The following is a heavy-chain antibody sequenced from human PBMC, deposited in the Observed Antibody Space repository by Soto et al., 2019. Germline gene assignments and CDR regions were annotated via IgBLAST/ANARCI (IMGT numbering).Heavy chain of an antibody. J-gene: IGHJ6*02. V-gene: IGHV3-74*01. Sequence: GVSLRLSFAASGYTFSTYWMHWFRQAPGKGLVWVSRINSDGSTTNYADSVKGRFTISRDNAKNTLYLQMNSLRAEDTAVYYCAIGAYFDVGVRGQGTMITGSS. CDR3: AIGAYFDVGV. CDR1: GYTFSTYW. CDR2: INSDGSTT.